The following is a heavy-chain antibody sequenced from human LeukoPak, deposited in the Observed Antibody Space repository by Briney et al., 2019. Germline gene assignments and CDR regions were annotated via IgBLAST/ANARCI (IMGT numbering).Heavy chain of an antibody. CDR2: ISSSSSYI. Sequence: GGSLRLSCATSGFTFSSYWMSWVRQAPGKGLEWVSSISSSSSYIYYADSVKGRFTISRDNAKNSLYLQMNSLRAEDTAVYYCARDLPSGLWTTGSLDYWGQGTLVTVSS. D-gene: IGHD5-18*01. J-gene: IGHJ4*02. CDR3: ARDLPSGLWTTGSLDY. V-gene: IGHV3-21*01. CDR1: GFTFSSYW.